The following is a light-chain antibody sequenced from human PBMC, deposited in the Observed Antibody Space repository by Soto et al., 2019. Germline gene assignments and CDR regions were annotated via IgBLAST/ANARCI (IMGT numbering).Light chain of an antibody. CDR2: EVT. Sequence: QSALTQPPSASGSPGQSVTISCTGTSSDVGAYNYVSWYQQHPGKAPKLMIYEVTQRPSGVPDRFSGSKSGNTASLTVSGLQAEDEADYYCSSYAGTNNVELFGTGTKLTVL. V-gene: IGLV2-8*01. CDR3: SSYAGTNNVEL. J-gene: IGLJ1*01. CDR1: SSDVGAYNY.